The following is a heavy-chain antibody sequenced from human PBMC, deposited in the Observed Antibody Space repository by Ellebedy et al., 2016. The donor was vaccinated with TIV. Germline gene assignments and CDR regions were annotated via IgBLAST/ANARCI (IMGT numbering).Heavy chain of an antibody. CDR1: GFTFSGSA. D-gene: IGHD3-10*01. CDR2: IRSKANSYAT. Sequence: GESLKISCAASGFTFSGSAMHWVRQASGKGLEWVGRIRSKANSYATAYAASVKGRFTISRDDSKNTAYLQMNSLKTEDTAVYYCTSYYGSGNRNYWGQGTLVTVSS. CDR3: TSYYGSGNRNY. J-gene: IGHJ4*02. V-gene: IGHV3-73*01.